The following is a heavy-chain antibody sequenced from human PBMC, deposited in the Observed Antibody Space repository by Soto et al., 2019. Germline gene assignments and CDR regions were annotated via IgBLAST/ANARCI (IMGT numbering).Heavy chain of an antibody. Sequence: PGGSLRLSCAASGFTFSSYAMSWVRQAPGKGLEWVSAIIGSGGSTYYADSVKGRFTISRDNSKNTLYLQMNSLRAEDTAVYYCAKDTDYDFWSGYYTFPAFDIWGQGTMVTVSS. CDR3: AKDTDYDFWSGYYTFPAFDI. CDR2: IIGSGGST. D-gene: IGHD3-3*01. V-gene: IGHV3-23*01. J-gene: IGHJ3*02. CDR1: GFTFSSYA.